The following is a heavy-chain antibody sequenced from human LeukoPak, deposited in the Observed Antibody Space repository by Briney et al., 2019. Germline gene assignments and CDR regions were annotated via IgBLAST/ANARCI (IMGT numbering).Heavy chain of an antibody. V-gene: IGHV4-59*01. Sequence: PSETLSLTCTVPGGSISSYYWSWIRQPPGKGLEWIGYIYYSGSTNYNPSLKSRVTISVDTSKNQFSLKLSSVTAADTAVYYCARVQDTAMVYYFDYWGQGTLVTVSS. J-gene: IGHJ4*02. CDR3: ARVQDTAMVYYFDY. D-gene: IGHD5-18*01. CDR2: IYYSGST. CDR1: GGSISSYY.